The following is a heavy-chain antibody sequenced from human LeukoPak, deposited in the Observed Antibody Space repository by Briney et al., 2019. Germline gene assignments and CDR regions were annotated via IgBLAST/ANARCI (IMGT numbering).Heavy chain of an antibody. J-gene: IGHJ4*02. V-gene: IGHV3-21*01. Sequence: GGSLRLSCAACGFTFSSYSMNWVRQAPGKGLEWVSSISSSSSYIYYAGSVKGRFTISRDNAKNSLYLQMNSLRAEDTAVYYCARVGTTGTTGYFDYWGQGTLVTVSS. CDR1: GFTFSSYS. CDR2: ISSSSSYI. CDR3: ARVGTTGTTGYFDY. D-gene: IGHD1-1*01.